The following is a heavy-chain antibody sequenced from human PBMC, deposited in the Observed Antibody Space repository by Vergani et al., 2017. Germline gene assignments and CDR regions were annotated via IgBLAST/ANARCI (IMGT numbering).Heavy chain of an antibody. V-gene: IGHV3-33*01. CDR3: ASLRLPVPDQYYYMDV. CDR1: GFTFNSYG. J-gene: IGHJ6*03. D-gene: IGHD2-2*01. Sequence: QVQLVESGGGVVQPGGSLRLSCAASGFTFNSYGMHWVRQAPGKGLEWVAVIWSDGNKKYYADSVKGRFTISRDNSKNTLYLQMNSLRAEDTAVYYCASLRLPVPDQYYYMDVWGEGTTVTVSS. CDR2: IWSDGNKK.